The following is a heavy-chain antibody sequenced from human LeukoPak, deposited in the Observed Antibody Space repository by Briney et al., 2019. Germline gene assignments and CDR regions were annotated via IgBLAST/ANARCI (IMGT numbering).Heavy chain of an antibody. CDR2: ISADGKA. Sequence: GGSLRLSCAASGMNFERYAMHWVRQRPGKGLEWVGVISADGKADHADAVKGRFTVSRDNSKDSLSLQMSSLRDEDTALYYCATWALYHDLDVWGQGTTVIVSS. CDR3: ATWALYHDLDV. V-gene: IGHV3-43*02. CDR1: GMNFERYA. D-gene: IGHD1-26*01. J-gene: IGHJ6*02.